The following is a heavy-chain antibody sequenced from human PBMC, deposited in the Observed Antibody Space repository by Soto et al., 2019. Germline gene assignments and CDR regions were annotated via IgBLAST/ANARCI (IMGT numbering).Heavy chain of an antibody. Sequence: GGSLRLSCAASGFTFSSYAMHWVRQAPGKGLEWVAVISYDGSNKYYADSVKGRFTISRDNSKNTLYLQMNSLRAEDTAVYYCARDGSIAVAGEYYYYYYGMDVWGQGTTVTVSS. D-gene: IGHD6-19*01. J-gene: IGHJ6*02. CDR2: ISYDGSNK. CDR3: ARDGSIAVAGEYYYYYYGMDV. V-gene: IGHV3-30-3*01. CDR1: GFTFSSYA.